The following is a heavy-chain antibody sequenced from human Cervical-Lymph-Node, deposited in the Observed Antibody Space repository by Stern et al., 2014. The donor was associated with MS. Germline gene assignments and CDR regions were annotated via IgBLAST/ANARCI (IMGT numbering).Heavy chain of an antibody. CDR3: ARDMRNGYYGMDV. Sequence: VHLVESGGGFVQPGGSLRLSCAASGFSFNTYWMHWGRQAPGKGLVWVSRLNSDGSIPSYADSVKGRFTISRDIAKNTLYLQMNSLRFDDTGVYYCARDMRNGYYGMDVWGQGTTVIVSS. CDR1: GFSFNTYW. V-gene: IGHV3-74*01. CDR2: LNSDGSIP. J-gene: IGHJ6*02. D-gene: IGHD1-1*01.